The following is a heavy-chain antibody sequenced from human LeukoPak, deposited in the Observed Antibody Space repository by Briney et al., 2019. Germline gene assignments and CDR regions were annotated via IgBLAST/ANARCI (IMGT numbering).Heavy chain of an antibody. CDR2: INPSGGST. V-gene: IGHV1-46*01. D-gene: IGHD2-15*01. J-gene: IGHJ6*03. Sequence: ASVTVSCKASGYTFTSYYMHWVRQAPGQGLAGMGLINPSGGSTNYAQKCQGRVTMTRDMSTSTVYMELSSLRSEDTGVYYCARGKGMGSGGYYYYYSMDVWGKGTTVTVSS. CDR1: GYTFTSYY. CDR3: ARGKGMGSGGYYYYYSMDV.